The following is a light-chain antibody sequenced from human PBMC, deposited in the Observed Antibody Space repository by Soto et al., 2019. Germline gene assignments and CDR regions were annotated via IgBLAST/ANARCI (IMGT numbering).Light chain of an antibody. CDR1: QSVSSSY. Sequence: EILLTQSPSTLSLSPGERATLSCRASQSVSSSYLAWYQQKPGQAPRLLIYGASSRATGIPDRFSGSGSGTDFTLTISRLETEDFETYYCQHYNSYSEAFGQGTKVE. CDR3: QHYNSYSEA. J-gene: IGKJ1*01. CDR2: GAS. V-gene: IGKV3-20*01.